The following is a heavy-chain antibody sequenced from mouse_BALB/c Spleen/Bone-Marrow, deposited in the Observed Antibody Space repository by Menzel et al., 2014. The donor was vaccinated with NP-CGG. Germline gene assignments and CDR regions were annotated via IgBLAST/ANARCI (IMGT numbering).Heavy chain of an antibody. CDR2: INPSTGYT. D-gene: IGHD3-3*01. J-gene: IGHJ1*01. Sequence: QVQLKESGAELAKPGASVKMSCKASGYTFTSYWMHWVKQRPGQGLEWIGYINPSTGYTEYNQKFKDKATLTADKSSSTAYMQLSSLTPEDSAVYYCARRDNWYFDVWGAGTTVTVSS. CDR1: GYTFTSYW. CDR3: ARRDNWYFDV. V-gene: IGHV1-7*01.